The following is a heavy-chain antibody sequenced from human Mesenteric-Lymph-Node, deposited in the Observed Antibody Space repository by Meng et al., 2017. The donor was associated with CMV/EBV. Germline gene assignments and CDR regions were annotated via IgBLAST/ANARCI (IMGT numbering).Heavy chain of an antibody. V-gene: IGHV4-39*01. Sequence: SETLSLTCTVSAGSISSTSYYWGWIRQPPGKGLEWIGTIYYSGSTYYNPSLKSRVTISVDTSKNQFSLKLSSVTAADTAVYYCARGLVPNYDFWSLENWFDPWGQGTLVTVSS. J-gene: IGHJ5*02. CDR1: AGSISSTSYY. D-gene: IGHD3-3*01. CDR2: IYYSGST. CDR3: ARGLVPNYDFWSLENWFDP.